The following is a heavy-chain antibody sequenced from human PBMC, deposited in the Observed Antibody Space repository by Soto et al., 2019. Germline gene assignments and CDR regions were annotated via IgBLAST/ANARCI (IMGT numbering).Heavy chain of an antibody. J-gene: IGHJ3*01. V-gene: IGHV3-21*01. CDR3: ARESATGPVVDF. Sequence: GGSLRLSCSASGFTFSRYKMNWVRQASGKGLEWVSSVGTGSSYKYYADSVKGRFTVYRDNAKNSLYLQMNTLRADDTAVYYCARESATGPVVDFWGQGTMVTVSS. CDR1: GFTFSRYK. CDR2: VGTGSSYK.